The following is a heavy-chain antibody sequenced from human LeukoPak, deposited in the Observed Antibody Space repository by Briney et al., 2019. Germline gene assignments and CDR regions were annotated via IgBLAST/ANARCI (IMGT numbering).Heavy chain of an antibody. V-gene: IGHV4-31*03. CDR1: GGSISSGGYY. J-gene: IGHJ4*02. D-gene: IGHD6-13*01. Sequence: SETLSLTCTVSGGSISSGGYYWSWIRQHPGKGLEWIGYIYYSGSTYYNPSLKSRVTISVDTYKNQFSLKLSSVTAADTAVYYCARYSSSWYGPYWGQGTLVTVSS. CDR2: IYYSGST. CDR3: ARYSSSWYGPY.